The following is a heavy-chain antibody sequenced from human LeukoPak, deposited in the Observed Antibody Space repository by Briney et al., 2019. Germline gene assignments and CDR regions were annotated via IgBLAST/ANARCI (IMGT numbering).Heavy chain of an antibody. J-gene: IGHJ4*02. V-gene: IGHV4-39*01. D-gene: IGHD1-26*01. CDR1: GGSINRGPYY. CDR2: MYYTGRT. Sequence: SETLSLTCTVSGGSINRGPYYWGWIRQSPGKGLEWIGSMYYTGRTYYNLSLKSRITIFLDTSKNQFSLTLGSVTATDTAVYYCARHRTDVVGGHRYYFDYWGPGTLVSVSS. CDR3: ARHRTDVVGGHRYYFDY.